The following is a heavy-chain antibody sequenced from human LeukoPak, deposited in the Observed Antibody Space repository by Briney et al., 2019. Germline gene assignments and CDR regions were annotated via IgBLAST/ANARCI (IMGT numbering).Heavy chain of an antibody. CDR2: INPYNGDT. CDR1: GYTFTSHG. CDR3: ARDGNYDSSGYYYSDY. Sequence: GASVTVSCTASGYTFTSHGISWARQAPGQGLEWMGWINPYNGDTKYAQNVQGRVTMSTDTSTSTVYLEFRSLRSDDTAVYYCARDGNYDSSGYYYSDYWGQGTLVTVSS. D-gene: IGHD3-22*01. J-gene: IGHJ4*02. V-gene: IGHV1-18*01.